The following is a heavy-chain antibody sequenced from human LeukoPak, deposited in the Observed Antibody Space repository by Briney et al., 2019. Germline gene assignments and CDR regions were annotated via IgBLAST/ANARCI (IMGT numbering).Heavy chain of an antibody. J-gene: IGHJ4*02. CDR1: GFTFSSYA. CDR2: ISYDGSNE. V-gene: IGHV3-30*04. CDR3: ARTYDFWSGPFDY. D-gene: IGHD3-3*01. Sequence: PGGSLRLSCAASGFTFSSYAMHWVRQAPGKGLEWVAVISYDGSNEYYADSVKGRFTISRDNSKNTLYLQMNSLRAEDTAVYYCARTYDFWSGPFDYWGQGTLVTVSS.